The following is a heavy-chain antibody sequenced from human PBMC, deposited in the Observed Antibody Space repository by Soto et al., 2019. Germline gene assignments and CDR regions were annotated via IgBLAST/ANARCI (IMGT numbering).Heavy chain of an antibody. CDR3: ASSNLYYYDSSRSFDY. D-gene: IGHD3-22*01. V-gene: IGHV4-31*03. J-gene: IGHJ4*02. Sequence: SETLSLTCTVSGCSISSGCYYWSWIRQHPGKGLEWIGYIYYSGSTYYNPSLKSRVTISVDTSKNQFSLKLSSVTAADTAVYYCASSNLYYYDSSRSFDYWGQGTLVTVSS. CDR1: GCSISSGCYY. CDR2: IYYSGST.